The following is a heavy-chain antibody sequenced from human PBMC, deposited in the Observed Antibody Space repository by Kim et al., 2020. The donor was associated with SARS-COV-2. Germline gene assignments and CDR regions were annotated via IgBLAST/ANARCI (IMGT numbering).Heavy chain of an antibody. V-gene: IGHV4-59*01. J-gene: IGHJ5*02. CDR3: ARDPSTDYYDSSGYRFGFDP. CDR1: GGSISSYY. Sequence: SETLSLTCTVSGGSISSYYWSWIRQPPGKGLEWIGYIYYSGSTNYNPSLKSRVTISVDTSKNQFSLKLSSVTAADTAVYYCARDPSTDYYDSSGYRFGFDPWGQGTLVTVSS. CDR2: IYYSGST. D-gene: IGHD3-22*01.